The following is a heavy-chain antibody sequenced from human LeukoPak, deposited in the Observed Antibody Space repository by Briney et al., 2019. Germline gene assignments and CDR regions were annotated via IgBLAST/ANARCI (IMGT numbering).Heavy chain of an antibody. D-gene: IGHD5-18*01. CDR3: ARRGGYSYGTNWFDP. V-gene: IGHV4-34*01. CDR2: INHSGST. CDR1: GGSFSGYY. Sequence: SETLSLTCAVYGGSFSGYYWSWIRQPPGKGLEWIGEINHSGSTNYNPSLKSRVTISVDTSKNQSSLKLSSVTAADTAVYYCARRGGYSYGTNWFDPWGQGTLVTVSS. J-gene: IGHJ5*02.